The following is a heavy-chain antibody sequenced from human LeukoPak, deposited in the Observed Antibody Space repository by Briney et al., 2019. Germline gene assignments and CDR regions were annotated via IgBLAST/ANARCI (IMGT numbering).Heavy chain of an antibody. Sequence: GGSLRLSCAASGFTFSSYGMHWVRQASGKGLEWVAVISYDGSNKYYADSVKGRFTISRDNSKNTLYLQMNSLRAEDTAVYYCAKETRWLQLGYYYGMDVWGQGTTVTVSS. CDR3: AKETRWLQLGYYYGMDV. V-gene: IGHV3-30*18. D-gene: IGHD5-24*01. J-gene: IGHJ6*02. CDR2: ISYDGSNK. CDR1: GFTFSSYG.